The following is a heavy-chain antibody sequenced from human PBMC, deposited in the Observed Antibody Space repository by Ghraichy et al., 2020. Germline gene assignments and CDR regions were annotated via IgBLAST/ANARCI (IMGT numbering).Heavy chain of an antibody. Sequence: LSLTCTVSGGSISSYYWSWIRQPPGKGLEWIGYIYYSGSTNYNPSLKSRVTISVDTSKNQFSLKLSSVTAADTAVYYCARSLYYYDSREGVYYFDYWGQGTLVTVSS. D-gene: IGHD3-22*01. V-gene: IGHV4-59*01. CDR2: IYYSGST. CDR1: GGSISSYY. CDR3: ARSLYYYDSREGVYYFDY. J-gene: IGHJ4*02.